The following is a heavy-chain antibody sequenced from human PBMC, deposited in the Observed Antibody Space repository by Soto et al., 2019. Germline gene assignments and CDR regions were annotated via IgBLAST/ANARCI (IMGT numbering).Heavy chain of an antibody. D-gene: IGHD2-2*01. J-gene: IGHJ4*02. CDR2: INHSGST. V-gene: IGHV4-39*07. CDR3: ARASPVVPAAMRHFRGILGLDY. Sequence: PSVTLSLTCTVSGGSISSSSCYWVWNRQPPGKGLEWIGSINHSGSTYYNPSLKSRVTISVDTSKNQFSLKLSSVTAADTAVYYCARASPVVPAAMRHFRGILGLDYWGQGTLVTVSS. CDR1: GGSISSSSCY.